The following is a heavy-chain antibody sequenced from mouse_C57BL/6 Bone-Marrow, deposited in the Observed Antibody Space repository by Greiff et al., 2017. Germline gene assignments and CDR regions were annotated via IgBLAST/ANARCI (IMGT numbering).Heavy chain of an antibody. J-gene: IGHJ4*01. CDR3: ATIYYDYDLYAMGY. D-gene: IGHD2-4*01. CDR2: INPGSGGT. V-gene: IGHV1-54*01. Sequence: VQLQQSGAELVRPGTSVKVSCKASGYAFTNYLIEWVKQRPGQGLEWIGVINPGSGGTNYNEKFKGKATLTADKSSSTAYMQLSSLTSEDSAVYFCATIYYDYDLYAMGYWGQGASVTVSS. CDR1: GYAFTNYL.